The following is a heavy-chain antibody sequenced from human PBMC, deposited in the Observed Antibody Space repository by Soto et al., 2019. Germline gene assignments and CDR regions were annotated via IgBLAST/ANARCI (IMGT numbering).Heavy chain of an antibody. D-gene: IGHD1-1*01. Sequence: EVQLVEFGGGLVQPGGSLRLSCAASGFSFSSHWMHWVRHVAGKGLVWVSRINSDGSSTAYADSVRGRFTMFRDNSKNPLYLQMNSLGAEDTGVYHCARDRPDVEPPAYQPIFYFWGPGTLVTVSS. CDR3: ARDRPDVEPPAYQPIFYF. V-gene: IGHV3-74*01. J-gene: IGHJ4*02. CDR2: INSDGSST. CDR1: GFSFSSHW.